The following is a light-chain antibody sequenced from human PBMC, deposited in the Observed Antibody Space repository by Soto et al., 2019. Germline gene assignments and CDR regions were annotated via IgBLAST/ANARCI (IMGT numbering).Light chain of an antibody. J-gene: IGKJ5*01. CDR1: QSVSSN. CDR3: QQYGSSHT. Sequence: EIVMTQSPATLSVSPGERATLSCRASQSVSSNLAWYQQRPGQAPRLLIYGASNRATGVPDRFSGSGAGAYFNLTISRLEPADFGVYYCQQYGSSHTFGQGTRLEIK. V-gene: IGKV3-15*01. CDR2: GAS.